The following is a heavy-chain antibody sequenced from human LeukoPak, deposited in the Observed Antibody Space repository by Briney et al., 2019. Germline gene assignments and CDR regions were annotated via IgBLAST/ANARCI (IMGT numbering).Heavy chain of an antibody. CDR2: INPSGGNT. CDR3: ARVTIFGVAPHFDY. CDR1: GYTFTTYY. J-gene: IGHJ4*02. Sequence: ASVRVSSKASGYTFTTYYMHCVRQSPGQGLEWMGIINPSGGNTSYAQKFQGRVTMTRDTTTSTDYMELSSLRSEDTAVYYCARVTIFGVAPHFDYWGQGTLVTVSS. V-gene: IGHV1-46*01. D-gene: IGHD3-3*01.